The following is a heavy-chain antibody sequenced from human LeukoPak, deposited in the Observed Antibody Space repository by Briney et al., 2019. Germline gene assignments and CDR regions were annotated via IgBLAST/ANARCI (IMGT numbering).Heavy chain of an antibody. CDR3: AIHTAMAALGIDY. D-gene: IGHD5-18*01. V-gene: IGHV4-4*07. CDR1: GGSISSYY. Sequence: SETLSLTCTVSGGSISSYYWSWIRQPAGKGLEWIGRIYTSGSTYYNPSLKSRVTISVDTSKNQFSLKLSSVTAADTAVYYCAIHTAMAALGIDYWGQGTLVTVSS. CDR2: IYTSGST. J-gene: IGHJ4*02.